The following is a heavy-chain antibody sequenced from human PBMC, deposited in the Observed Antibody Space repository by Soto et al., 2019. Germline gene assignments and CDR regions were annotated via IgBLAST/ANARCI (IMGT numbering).Heavy chain of an antibody. CDR3: ARRVVTASFYDY. V-gene: IGHV4-59*08. CDR1: GVSISSYF. J-gene: IGHJ4*02. CDR2: IHYSGTA. D-gene: IGHD2-21*02. Sequence: SETPSLTCTASGVSISSYFWGWIRQSPGKGLEWIGYIHYSGTANYNRSLKSRVTLSVDTSKNQFSLNLISVTAADTAVYFCARRVVTASFYDYWGQGALVTVSS.